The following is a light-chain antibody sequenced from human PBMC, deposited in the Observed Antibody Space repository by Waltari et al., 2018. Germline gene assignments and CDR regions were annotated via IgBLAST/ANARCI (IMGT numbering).Light chain of an antibody. J-gene: IGLJ2*01. CDR3: ISYAGSDNLV. Sequence: QSALTQPPSASGSPGQSVTISCTGISSDVGGYTYVSWYQQHPGKAPKLMIYEVTRRPSGGPARFSGSKAGNTAALTVSGLQADDEADYYCISYAGSDNLVFSGGTKLTVL. CDR2: EVT. V-gene: IGLV2-8*01. CDR1: SSDVGGYTY.